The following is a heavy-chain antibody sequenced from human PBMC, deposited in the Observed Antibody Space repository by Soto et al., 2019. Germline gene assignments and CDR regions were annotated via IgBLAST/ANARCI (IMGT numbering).Heavy chain of an antibody. Sequence: SETLSLTCTVSGGSISSNSYYWGWIRQPPGKGLQWIGSIYYRGSTYYNPSLKSRVTISVDTPKNQFSLTLSTVTAADTAVHHCARRVPNRCNWYFDYWGQGTLLTVST. J-gene: IGHJ4*02. CDR3: ARRVPNRCNWYFDY. D-gene: IGHD1-1*01. V-gene: IGHV4-39*01. CDR1: GGSISSNSYY. CDR2: IYYRGST.